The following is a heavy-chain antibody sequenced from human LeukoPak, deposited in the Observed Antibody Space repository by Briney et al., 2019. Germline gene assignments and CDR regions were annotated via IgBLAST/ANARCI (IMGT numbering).Heavy chain of an antibody. Sequence: GGSLRLSCVASGFTFSTYGMHWVRQAPGKGLEWVAFMQYDGSIKYYADSVKGRFTISRDNSKSTLYLQMNSLRGEDTAVYYCTEDIPGTPFNYWGQGTLVTVSS. CDR3: TEDIPGTPFNY. V-gene: IGHV3-30*02. D-gene: IGHD2-2*02. CDR1: GFTFSTYG. CDR2: MQYDGSIK. J-gene: IGHJ4*02.